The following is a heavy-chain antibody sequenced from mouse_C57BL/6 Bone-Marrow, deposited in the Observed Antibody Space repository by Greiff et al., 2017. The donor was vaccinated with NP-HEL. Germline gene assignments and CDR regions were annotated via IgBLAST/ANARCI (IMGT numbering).Heavy chain of an antibody. CDR1: GYTFTDYE. Sequence: LKQSGAELVRPGASVTLSCKASGYTFTDYEMHWVKQTPVHGLEWIGAIDPETGGTAYNQKFKGKAILTADKSSSTAYMELRSLTSEDSAVYYCTRRSYYYGSSFDYWGQGTTLTVSS. CDR2: IDPETGGT. D-gene: IGHD1-1*01. J-gene: IGHJ2*01. CDR3: TRRSYYYGSSFDY. V-gene: IGHV1-15*01.